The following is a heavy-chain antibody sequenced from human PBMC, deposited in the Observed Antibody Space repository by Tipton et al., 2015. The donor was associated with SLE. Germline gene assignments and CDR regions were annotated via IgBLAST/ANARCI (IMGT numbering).Heavy chain of an antibody. CDR2: ISSSSSTI. D-gene: IGHD2-2*01. Sequence: GSLRLSCAASGFTFSSYSMNWVRQAPGKGLEWVSYISSSSSTIYYADSVKGRFTISRDNAKNSLYLQMNSLRAEDTAVYYCASLVVVPAATGDYWGQGTLVPVSS. J-gene: IGHJ4*02. CDR3: ASLVVVPAATGDY. CDR1: GFTFSSYS. V-gene: IGHV3-48*01.